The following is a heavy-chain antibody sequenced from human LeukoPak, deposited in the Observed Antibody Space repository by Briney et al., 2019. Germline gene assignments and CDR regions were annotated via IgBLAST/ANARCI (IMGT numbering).Heavy chain of an antibody. CDR3: AREGCSSTSCYRPHKYYYYGMDV. CDR1: GFTFSSYA. CDR2: ISYDGSNK. J-gene: IGHJ6*02. V-gene: IGHV3-30*04. D-gene: IGHD2-2*02. Sequence: GRSLRLSCAASGFTFSSYAMHWLRQAPGKGLAGVAVISYDGSNKYYADSVKGRFTISRDNSKNTLYLQMNSLRAEDTAVYYCAREGCSSTSCYRPHKYYYYGMDVWGQGTTVTVSS.